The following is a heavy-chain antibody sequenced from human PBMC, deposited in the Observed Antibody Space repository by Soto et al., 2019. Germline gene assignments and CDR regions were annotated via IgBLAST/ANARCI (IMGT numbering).Heavy chain of an antibody. D-gene: IGHD3-16*01. CDR2: IWYDGSNK. CDR1: GFTFSSYG. J-gene: IGHJ6*03. CDR3: ARDKTVERLHLGESDNIYMDV. V-gene: IGHV3-33*01. Sequence: QVQLVESGGGVVQPGRSLRLSCAASGFTFSSYGMHWVRQAPGKGLEWVAVIWYDGSNKYYADSVKGRFTISRDNFKNTRYLQMISLRAKDAAVYYCARDKTVERLHLGESDNIYMDVWGKGTTVTVSS.